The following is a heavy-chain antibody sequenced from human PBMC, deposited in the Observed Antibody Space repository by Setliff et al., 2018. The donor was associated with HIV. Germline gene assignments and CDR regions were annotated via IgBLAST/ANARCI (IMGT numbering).Heavy chain of an antibody. Sequence: ASVKVSCKASGGTFSTHAMNWVRQAPGQGLEWMGQIISILEITDYAQKFQGRLTITADEPTNTIYMELSGLRSEDTAVYYCAGPRGDEAFDIWGQGTMVTVSS. CDR2: IISILEIT. V-gene: IGHV1-69*10. J-gene: IGHJ3*02. CDR1: GGTFSTHA. CDR3: AGPRGDEAFDI. D-gene: IGHD3-10*01.